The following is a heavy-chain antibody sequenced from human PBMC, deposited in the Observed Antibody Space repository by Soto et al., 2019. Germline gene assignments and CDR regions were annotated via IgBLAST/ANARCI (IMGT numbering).Heavy chain of an antibody. V-gene: IGHV3-33*01. CDR1: GFTFSSYG. Sequence: GGSLRLSCAASGFTFSSYGMHWVRQAPGKGLEWVAVIWYDGSNKYYADSVKGRFTISRDNSKNTLYLQMNSLRAEDTAVYYCARALYSSSWYNANYYCYGMDVWGQGTTVTVS. CDR2: IWYDGSNK. J-gene: IGHJ6*02. CDR3: ARALYSSSWYNANYYCYGMDV. D-gene: IGHD6-13*01.